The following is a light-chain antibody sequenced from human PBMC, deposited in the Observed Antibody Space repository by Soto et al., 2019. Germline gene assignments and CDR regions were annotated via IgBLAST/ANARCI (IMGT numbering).Light chain of an antibody. CDR3: CSYAGSYTLV. CDR1: SSDIGDSNY. CDR2: DVT. J-gene: IGLJ2*01. Sequence: QSALTQPRSVSGSPGQSVTISCTGTSSDIGDSNYVSWYQQHPGKAPKLLIYDVTRRPSGVPDRFSGSKSGNTASLTISGLQAEDGGDYFCCSYAGSYTLVFGGGTKLTVL. V-gene: IGLV2-11*01.